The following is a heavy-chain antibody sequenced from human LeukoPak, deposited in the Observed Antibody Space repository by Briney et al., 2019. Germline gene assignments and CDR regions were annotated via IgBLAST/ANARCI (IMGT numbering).Heavy chain of an antibody. Sequence: SETLSLTCTVSGGSISSGGYYWSWIRQHPGKGLEWIGYIYYSGSTYYNPSLKSRVTISVDTSKNQFSLKLSSVTAADTAVYYCAREGRPLWFGELYPTWGQGTLVTVSS. CDR3: AREGRPLWFGELYPT. D-gene: IGHD3-10*01. J-gene: IGHJ5*02. CDR2: IYYSGST. V-gene: IGHV4-31*03. CDR1: GGSISSGGYY.